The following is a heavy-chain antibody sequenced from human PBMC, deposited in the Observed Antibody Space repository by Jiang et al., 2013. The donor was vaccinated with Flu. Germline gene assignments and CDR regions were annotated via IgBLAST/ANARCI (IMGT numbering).Heavy chain of an antibody. CDR1: GYTFTGYY. Sequence: GAEVKKPGASVKVSCKASGYTFTGYYMHWVRQAPGQGLEWMGWINPNSGGTNYAQKFQGRVTMTRDTSISTAYMELSRLRSDDTAVYYCARDRGGPYGSGSYYDYWGQGTLVTVSS. CDR3: ARDRGGPYGSGSYYDY. J-gene: IGHJ4*02. D-gene: IGHD3-10*01. CDR2: INPNSGGT. V-gene: IGHV1-2*02.